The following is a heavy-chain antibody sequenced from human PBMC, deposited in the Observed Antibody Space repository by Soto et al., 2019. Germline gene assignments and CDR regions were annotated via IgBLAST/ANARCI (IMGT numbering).Heavy chain of an antibody. Sequence: ASVKVSCKASGYTFTTYSIHWVRQAPGQRLELMGWINAANGNTKYSRRFQGRVTITTDTSASTAYMELSSLTSEDTAVYYCARSPRIVGNSTLQNNWLDPWGQGSLVTVSS. CDR2: INAANGNT. CDR1: GYTFTTYS. D-gene: IGHD1-26*01. CDR3: ARSPRIVGNSTLQNNWLDP. V-gene: IGHV1-3*01. J-gene: IGHJ5*02.